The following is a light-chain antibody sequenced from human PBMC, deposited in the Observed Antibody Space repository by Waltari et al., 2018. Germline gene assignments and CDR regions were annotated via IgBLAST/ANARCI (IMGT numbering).Light chain of an antibody. Sequence: DIVMTSSPDSLAVALGERATLNCKSSQRVLYTSNNKSYLAWYQQKPGQPPKLLIYWASTRESGVPDRFSGSGSGTDFTLTTSSLQAEDVAVYNCQQYYSTPPTFGQGTRLEIK. V-gene: IGKV4-1*01. CDR3: QQYYSTPPT. CDR1: QRVLYTSNNKSY. J-gene: IGKJ5*01. CDR2: WAS.